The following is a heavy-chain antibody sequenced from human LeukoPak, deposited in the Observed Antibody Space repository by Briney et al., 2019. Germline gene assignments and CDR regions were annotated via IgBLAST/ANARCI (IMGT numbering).Heavy chain of an antibody. CDR2: IYYSGST. CDR1: GGSISSSSYY. V-gene: IGHV4-39*01. CDR3: ASLKRGYSGYDSVSRDY. J-gene: IGHJ4*02. D-gene: IGHD5-12*01. Sequence: SETLSLTCTVSGGSISSSSYYWGWIRQPPGKGLEWIGSIYYSGSTYYNPPLKSRVTISVDTSKNQSSLKLSSVTAADTAVYYCASLKRGYSGYDSVSRDYWGQGTLVTVSS.